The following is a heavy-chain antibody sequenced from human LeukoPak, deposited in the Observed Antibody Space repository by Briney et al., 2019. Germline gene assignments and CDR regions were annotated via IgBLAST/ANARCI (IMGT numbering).Heavy chain of an antibody. CDR1: GFTVSSNY. D-gene: IGHD3-22*01. V-gene: IGHV3-66*01. Sequence: GGSLRLSCAASGFTVSSNYMRWVRQAPGKGLEWVSVIYSGGSTYYADSVKGRFAISRDNSKNTLYLQMNSLRAEDTAVYYCARGHDYDSSVAYWGQGTLVTVSS. J-gene: IGHJ4*02. CDR2: IYSGGST. CDR3: ARGHDYDSSVAY.